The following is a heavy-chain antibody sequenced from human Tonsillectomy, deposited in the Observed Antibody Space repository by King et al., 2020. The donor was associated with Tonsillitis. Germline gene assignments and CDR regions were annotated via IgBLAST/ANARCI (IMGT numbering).Heavy chain of an antibody. CDR3: ARALYSSSHYNWFDP. D-gene: IGHD6-13*01. CDR1: GGSISSYY. J-gene: IGHJ5*02. Sequence: VQLQESGPGLVKPSETLSLTCTVSGGSISSYYWSWIRQPPGKGLEGIGYIYYTGSTNYNPSLKSRLTISVDTSRNQVSPKLSSVTAADTAVYYCARALYSSSHYNWFDPWGQGTLVTVSS. V-gene: IGHV4-59*08. CDR2: IYYTGST.